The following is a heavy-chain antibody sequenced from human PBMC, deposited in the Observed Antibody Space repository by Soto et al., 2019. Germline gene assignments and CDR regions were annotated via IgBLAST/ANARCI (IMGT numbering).Heavy chain of an antibody. CDR2: INPSGGST. V-gene: IGHV1-46*01. J-gene: IGHJ4*02. Sequence: QVQLVQSGAEVKKPGASVKVSCKASGYTFTSYYMHWVRQAPGQGLEWMGIINPSGGSTSYAQKFQSRVTMTRDTSTSTVYMELSSLRSEDTGVYYCARCLRRGGYYFDYWGQGTLVTVSS. CDR3: ARCLRRGGYYFDY. CDR1: GYTFTSYY.